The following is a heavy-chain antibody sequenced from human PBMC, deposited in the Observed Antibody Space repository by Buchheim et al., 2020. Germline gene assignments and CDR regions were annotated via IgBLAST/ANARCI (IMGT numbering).Heavy chain of an antibody. CDR2: IYFSGYR. V-gene: IGHV4-31*03. CDR3: ARFLSTTVAFDF. Sequence: QVQLQESGPGLVKPSETLSVTCSVSGGSISSAAYFWSWLRQHPGKGLEWLGFIYFSGYRYYDPSLKSRLTISVDRSQNPFSLRLSSVTAADTAVYYCARFLSTTVAFDFWGQGTL. J-gene: IGHJ4*02. D-gene: IGHD1-1*01. CDR1: GGSISSAAYF.